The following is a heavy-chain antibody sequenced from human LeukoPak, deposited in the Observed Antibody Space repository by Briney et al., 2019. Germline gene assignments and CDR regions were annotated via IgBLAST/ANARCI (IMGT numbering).Heavy chain of an antibody. J-gene: IGHJ4*02. V-gene: IGHV3-21*01. CDR2: ISHSGYDI. Sequence: GGSLRLSCTASGSTFSSYAMTWVRQAPGKGLEWVSSISHSGYDIYYADSVKGRFTISRDNAKNSLSLQMNNLRIDDTAVYYCANHLACGSTTCPSFDHWGQGTLVTVSS. CDR1: GSTFSSYA. CDR3: ANHLACGSTTCPSFDH. D-gene: IGHD2-2*01.